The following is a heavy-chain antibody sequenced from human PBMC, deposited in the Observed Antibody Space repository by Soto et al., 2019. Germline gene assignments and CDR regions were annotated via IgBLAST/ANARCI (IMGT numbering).Heavy chain of an antibody. J-gene: IGHJ1*01. CDR1: GFTFSSYA. CDR2: ISYDGSNK. V-gene: IGHV3-30-3*01. D-gene: IGHD2-15*01. CDR3: ARGIPPRPSCSGGSCYSRYFQH. Sequence: PGGSLRLSCAASGFTFSSYAMHWVRQAPGKGLEWVAVISYDGSNKYYADSVKGRFTISRDNSKNTLYLQINSLSSEDTAVYYCARGIPPRPSCSGGSCYSRYFQHWGQGTRVTV.